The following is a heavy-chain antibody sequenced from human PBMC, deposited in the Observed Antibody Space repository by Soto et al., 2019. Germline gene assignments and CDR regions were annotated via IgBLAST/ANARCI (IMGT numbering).Heavy chain of an antibody. CDR2: ISAYNGNT. V-gene: IGHV1-18*01. CDR3: ARDRVQLAPTTVNAFDN. J-gene: IGHJ4*02. CDR1: GCSETSYI. D-gene: IGHD4-17*01. Sequence: SGCSETSYIMIWVRPSNKQGLEWMGWISAYNGNTNYAQKLQGRVTMTTDTSTSTAYMELRSLRSDDTAVYYCARDRVQLAPTTVNAFDNRGQALLVTVSS.